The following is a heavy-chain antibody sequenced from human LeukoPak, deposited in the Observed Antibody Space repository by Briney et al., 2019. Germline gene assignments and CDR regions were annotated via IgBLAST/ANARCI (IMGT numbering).Heavy chain of an antibody. D-gene: IGHD4-17*01. J-gene: IGHJ4*02. CDR1: GFSLSSYG. CDR2: IRYDGSNK. V-gene: IGHV3-30*02. CDR3: AKDREQYGDLYYFDY. Sequence: GGSLRLSCAASGFSLSSYGMHWVRQAPGKGLEWVAFIRYDGSNKYYADSVKGRFTISRDNSKNTLYLQMNSLRAEDTAVYYCAKDREQYGDLYYFDYWGQGTLVTVSS.